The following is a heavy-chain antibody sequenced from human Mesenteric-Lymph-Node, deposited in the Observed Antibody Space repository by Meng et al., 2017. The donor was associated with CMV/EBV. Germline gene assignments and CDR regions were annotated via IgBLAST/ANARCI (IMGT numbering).Heavy chain of an antibody. V-gene: IGHV3-7*03. J-gene: IGHJ4*02. D-gene: IGHD6-19*01. Sequence: GESLKISCAASGFTFSNFWMNWVRQAPGKGLEWVANIKHDGSAMYYVDSVKGRFTISRDNSKNTLYLQMNSLRAEDTAVYYCAKDRSAVAGTFFDYWGQGTLVTVSS. CDR3: AKDRSAVAGTFFDY. CDR1: GFTFSNFW. CDR2: IKHDGSAM.